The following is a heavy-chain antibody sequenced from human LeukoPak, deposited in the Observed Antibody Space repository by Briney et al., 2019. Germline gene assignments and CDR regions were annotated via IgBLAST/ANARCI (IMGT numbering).Heavy chain of an antibody. J-gene: IGHJ6*02. Sequence: RPSETLSLTCAVYGGSFSGYYWSWIRQPPGKGLEWIGEINHSGSTNYNPSLKSRVTISVDTSKNQFSLKLSSVTAADTAVYYCARGRFVWLSPPVYYYYGMDVWGQGTTVTVSS. CDR1: GGSFSGYY. CDR3: ARGRFVWLSPPVYYYYGMDV. CDR2: INHSGST. V-gene: IGHV4-34*01. D-gene: IGHD3-9*01.